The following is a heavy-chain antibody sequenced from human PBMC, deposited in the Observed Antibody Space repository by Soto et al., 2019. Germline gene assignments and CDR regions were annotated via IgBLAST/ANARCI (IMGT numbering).Heavy chain of an antibody. J-gene: IGHJ4*02. CDR2: IIPMVATT. CDR3: ARDGGKGWQTTHYYFDY. Sequence: QVQLVQSGAEVKKPGSSVKVSCKASGDTFSIYAINWVRQAPGQGLEWMGGIIPMVATTNYAEKFQDRVTITVDEYTSTAYMELSSLRSEDTAVYYCARDGGKGWQTTHYYFDYWGQGTLITVSS. CDR1: GDTFSIYA. D-gene: IGHD1-1*01. V-gene: IGHV1-69*01.